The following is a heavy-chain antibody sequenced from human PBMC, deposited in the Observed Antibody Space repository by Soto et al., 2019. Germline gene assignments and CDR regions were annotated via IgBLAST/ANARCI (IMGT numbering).Heavy chain of an antibody. CDR2: IYYSGST. J-gene: IGHJ4*02. CDR3: ARFRGLFSSGYYFDY. CDR1: GGSISSGDYY. Sequence: SETLSLTCTVSGGSISSGDYYWSWIRQPPGKGLEWIGYIYYSGSTYYNPSLKSRVTISVDTSKNQFSLKLSSVTAADTAVYYCARFRGLFSSGYYFDYWAREPWSPSPQ. V-gene: IGHV4-30-4*01. D-gene: IGHD3-22*01.